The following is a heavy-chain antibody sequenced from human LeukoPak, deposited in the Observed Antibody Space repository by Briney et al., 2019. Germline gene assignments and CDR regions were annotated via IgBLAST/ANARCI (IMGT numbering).Heavy chain of an antibody. V-gene: IGHV3-30*18. CDR2: ISYDGSNK. CDR1: GFTFSNFG. Sequence: SGGSLRLSCAASGFTFSNFGLNWFRQAPGKGLEWVAVISYDGSNKYYADSVKGRFTISRDNSKNTLYLQMNSLRAEDTAMYYCAKTPRGYSYGSDYWGQGTLVTVSS. D-gene: IGHD5-18*01. J-gene: IGHJ4*02. CDR3: AKTPRGYSYGSDY.